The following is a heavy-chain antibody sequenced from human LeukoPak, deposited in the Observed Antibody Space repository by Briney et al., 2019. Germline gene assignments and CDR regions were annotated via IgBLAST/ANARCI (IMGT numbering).Heavy chain of an antibody. J-gene: IGHJ3*01. Sequence: PGGSLRLSCAVSGFTFSSYSMNWVRQAAGTGLEWVSCISSSSTYIYYADSVKGRFTISRDNAKNSLYLQMNSLRAEDTAMYYCARASYSSGCPTKTWGQGTMVTVSS. CDR1: GFTFSSYS. V-gene: IGHV3-21*01. CDR3: ARASYSSGCPTKT. D-gene: IGHD6-19*01. CDR2: ISSSSTYI.